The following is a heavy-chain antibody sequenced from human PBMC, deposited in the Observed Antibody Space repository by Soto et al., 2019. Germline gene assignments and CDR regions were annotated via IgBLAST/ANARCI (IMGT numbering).Heavy chain of an antibody. Sequence: GGSLRLSCAASGFTFSNYAMSWVRQAPGKGLEWVSTIIVSGGSTYYADSVKGRFTVSRDNSKNTLFLQMNSLRAEDTAVYYCAKNYDSSGYYTEVWGQGTLVTVSS. CDR1: GFTFSNYA. J-gene: IGHJ4*02. D-gene: IGHD3-22*01. CDR2: IIVSGGST. CDR3: AKNYDSSGYYTEV. V-gene: IGHV3-23*01.